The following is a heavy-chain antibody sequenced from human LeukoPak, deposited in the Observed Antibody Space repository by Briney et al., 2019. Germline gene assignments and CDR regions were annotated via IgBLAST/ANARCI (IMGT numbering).Heavy chain of an antibody. J-gene: IGHJ3*02. CDR3: ARRGDNYGPI. V-gene: IGHV5-51*01. CDR1: GYSFTSYW. Sequence: HGAPLQISSKGSGYSFTSYWIGWVRQLHGKGLEWLGIIYPGDSDTRYSPSFQGQATISADKSISTAYLQWGSLKASDTAMYYCARRGDNYGPIWGQGTMVTVSS. D-gene: IGHD3-10*01. CDR2: IYPGDSDT.